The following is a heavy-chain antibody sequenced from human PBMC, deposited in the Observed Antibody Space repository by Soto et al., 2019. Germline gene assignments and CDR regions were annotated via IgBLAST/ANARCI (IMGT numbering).Heavy chain of an antibody. CDR1: GDSVSSNSAA. J-gene: IGHJ4*02. CDR3: ARTEGYFEY. CDR2: TYYRSRWNN. Sequence: SQTLSLTCAISGDSVSSNSAAWNLVRQSPSRGLEWLGRTYYRSRWNNDYAVSEKSRITVNADTSKNQFSLQLKSVTPEDTAVYYCARTEGYFEYWGEGTPVTVSS. V-gene: IGHV6-1*01.